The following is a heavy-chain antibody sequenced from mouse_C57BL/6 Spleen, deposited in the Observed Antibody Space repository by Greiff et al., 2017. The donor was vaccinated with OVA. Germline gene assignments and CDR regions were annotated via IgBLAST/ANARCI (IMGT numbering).Heavy chain of an antibody. CDR1: GYTFTSYW. V-gene: IGHV1-50*01. J-gene: IGHJ2*01. Sequence: QVQLQQPGAELVKPGASVKLSCKASGYTFTSYWMQWVKQRPGQGLEWIGEIDPSDSYTNYNQKFKGKATLTVDTSSSTAYMQLSSLTSEDSAVYYCARYLDGYYAYWGQGTTLTVSS. CDR3: ARYLDGYYAY. CDR2: IDPSDSYT. D-gene: IGHD2-3*01.